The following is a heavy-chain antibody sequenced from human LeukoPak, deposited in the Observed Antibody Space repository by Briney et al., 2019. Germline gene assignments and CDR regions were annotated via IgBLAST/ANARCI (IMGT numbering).Heavy chain of an antibody. D-gene: IGHD7-27*01. CDR3: ARGPSPEQGRTNAFDI. CDR1: GFTFSSYG. J-gene: IGHJ3*02. CDR2: ISYDGSNK. Sequence: AGGSLRLSCAASGFTFSSYGMHWVRQAPGKGLEWVALISYDGSNKYYADSVKGRFTISRDNSKNTLYLQMNSLRAEEMAVYYCARGPSPEQGRTNAFDIWGQGTMVTVSS. V-gene: IGHV3-30*03.